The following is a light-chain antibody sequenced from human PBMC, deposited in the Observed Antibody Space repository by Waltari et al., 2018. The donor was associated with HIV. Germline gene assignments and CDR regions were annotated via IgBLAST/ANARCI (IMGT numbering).Light chain of an antibody. CDR1: ENVDSDY. Sequence: IVLTQSPGTLSLSPGERVTLSCRASENVDSDYLAWYRQKPGLAPRLLIYGASNRATGIADRFTGGGSGTDFTLTITRLEPEDFGVYYCQQYGSSFLTFGGGTKVEI. V-gene: IGKV3-20*01. J-gene: IGKJ4*01. CDR2: GAS. CDR3: QQYGSSFLT.